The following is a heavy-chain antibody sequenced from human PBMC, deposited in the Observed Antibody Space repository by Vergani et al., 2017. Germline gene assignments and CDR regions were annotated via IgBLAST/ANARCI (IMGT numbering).Heavy chain of an antibody. V-gene: IGHV3-30-3*01. D-gene: IGHD2-15*01. CDR3: ATARAAYCRGASCYDFFEY. J-gene: IGHJ4*02. CDR2: ISYDGSNK. Sequence: QVQLVASGGGLVRPGGSLRLSCAASGFTFSSYAMHWVRQAPGKGLELVAVISYDGSNKFYADSVRGRFTFSRDNSKNTLYLQMNSLRPEDSALYYCATARAAYCRGASCYDFFEYWGQGTLVTVAS. CDR1: GFTFSSYA.